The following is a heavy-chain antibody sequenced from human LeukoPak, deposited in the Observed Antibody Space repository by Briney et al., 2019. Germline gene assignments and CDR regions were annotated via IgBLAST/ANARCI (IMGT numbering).Heavy chain of an antibody. V-gene: IGHV3-66*02. CDR2: IYSGGST. CDR1: GFTVSSNY. D-gene: IGHD1-26*01. J-gene: IGHJ3*02. CDR3: AREALVRATHDAFDI. Sequence: GGSLRLSCAASGFTVSSNYMSWVRQAPGKGLEWVSVIYSGGSTYYADSVKGRFTISRDNSKNTLYLQMNSLRAEDTAVYYCAREALVRATHDAFDIWGQGAMVTVSS.